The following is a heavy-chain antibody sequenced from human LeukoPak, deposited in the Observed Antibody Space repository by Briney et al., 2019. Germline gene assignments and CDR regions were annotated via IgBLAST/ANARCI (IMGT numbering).Heavy chain of an antibody. Sequence: PGGSLRLSCAASGFTFSSYGMHWVRQAPGKGLEWVSAISGSGGSTYYADSVKGRFTTSRDNSKNTLYLQMNSLRAEDTAVYYCAKSSVVVITPFDYWGQGTLVTVSS. CDR2: ISGSGGST. CDR3: AKSSVVVITPFDY. D-gene: IGHD3-22*01. V-gene: IGHV3-23*01. J-gene: IGHJ4*02. CDR1: GFTFSSYG.